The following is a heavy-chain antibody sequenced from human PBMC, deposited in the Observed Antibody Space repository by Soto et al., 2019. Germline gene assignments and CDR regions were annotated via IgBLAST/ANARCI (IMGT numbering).Heavy chain of an antibody. CDR1: GYSFTSYW. J-gene: IGHJ6*03. CDR2: IYPGDSDT. CDR3: ARHHVRSGSSTTNYYYYMDV. V-gene: IGHV5-51*01. Sequence: GESLKISCKGSGYSFTSYWIGWVRQMPGKGLEWMGIIYPGDSDTRYSPSFQGQVTISADKSISTAYLQWSSLKASDTAMYYCARHHVRSGSSTTNYYYYMDVWGKGTTVTVSS. D-gene: IGHD6-6*01.